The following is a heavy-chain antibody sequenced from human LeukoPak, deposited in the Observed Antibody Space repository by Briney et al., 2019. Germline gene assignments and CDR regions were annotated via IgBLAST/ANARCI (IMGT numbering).Heavy chain of an antibody. CDR2: IYHSGST. CDR1: GYSISSGYY. V-gene: IGHV4-38-2*01. Sequence: SETLSLTCAVSGYSISSGYYWGWIRQPPRKGLEWIGSIYHSGSTYYNPSLKSRVTISVDTSKNQFSLKLSSVTAADTAVYYCARGLGDGYIGYWGQGTLVTVSS. D-gene: IGHD6-13*01. CDR3: ARGLGDGYIGY. J-gene: IGHJ4*02.